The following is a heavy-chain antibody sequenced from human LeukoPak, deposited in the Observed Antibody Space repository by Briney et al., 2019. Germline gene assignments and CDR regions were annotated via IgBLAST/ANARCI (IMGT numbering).Heavy chain of an antibody. CDR2: ISSSGSAI. V-gene: IGHV3-11*01. CDR3: ARDGWYYDFWSGKVCDY. D-gene: IGHD3-3*01. Sequence: PGGSLRLSCAASGFTFSDYYMSWIRQAPGKGLEWVSYISSSGSAIYYADSVKGRFTISRDNAKNSLYLQMNSLRAEDTAVYYCARDGWYYDFWSGKVCDYWGQGTLVTVSS. J-gene: IGHJ4*02. CDR1: GFTFSDYY.